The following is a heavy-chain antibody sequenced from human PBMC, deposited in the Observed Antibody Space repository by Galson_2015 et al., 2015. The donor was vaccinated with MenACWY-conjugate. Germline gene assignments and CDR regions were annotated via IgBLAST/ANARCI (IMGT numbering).Heavy chain of an antibody. CDR3: TRVNLAYCGGDCYPNDY. CDR1: GFTFGAYA. Sequence: LRLSCAASGFTFGAYAMSWFRQAPGKGLGWVGFIRSKAYGGTTEYAASVKGRFTISRDDSKSIAYLQMNSLKTEDTAVYYCTRVNLAYCGGDCYPNDYWGQGTLVTVSS. J-gene: IGHJ4*02. CDR2: IRSKAYGGTT. D-gene: IGHD2-21*02. V-gene: IGHV3-49*03.